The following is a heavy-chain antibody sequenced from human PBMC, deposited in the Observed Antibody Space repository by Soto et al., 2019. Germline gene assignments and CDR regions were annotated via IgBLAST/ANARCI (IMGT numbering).Heavy chain of an antibody. V-gene: IGHV3-7*01. CDR1: GFTFSSYW. CDR2: IKQDGSEK. Sequence: GGSLRLSCAASGFTFSSYWMSWVRQAQGKGLEWVANIKQDGSEKYDVDSVKGRFTISRENAKNSLYLQMNSLRVEDTAVYYCARDHCSSTSCYTDYYYGMDVWGQGTTVTVSS. D-gene: IGHD2-2*02. CDR3: ARDHCSSTSCYTDYYYGMDV. J-gene: IGHJ6*02.